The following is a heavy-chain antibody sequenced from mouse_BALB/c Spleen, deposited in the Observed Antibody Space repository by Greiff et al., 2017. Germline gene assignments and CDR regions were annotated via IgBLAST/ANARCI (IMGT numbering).Heavy chain of an antibody. J-gene: IGHJ3*01. V-gene: IGHV2-9*02. Sequence: VKVVESGPGLVAPSQSLSITCTVSGFSLTSYGVHWVRQPPGKGLEWLGVIWAGGSTNYNSALMSRLSISKDNSKSQVFLKMNSLQTDDTAMYYCARDLLGRGAYWGQGTLVTVSA. D-gene: IGHD4-1*01. CDR3: ARDLLGRGAY. CDR1: GFSLTSYG. CDR2: IWAGGST.